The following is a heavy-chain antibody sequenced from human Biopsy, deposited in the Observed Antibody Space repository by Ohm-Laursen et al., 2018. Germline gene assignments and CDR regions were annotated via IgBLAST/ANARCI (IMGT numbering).Heavy chain of an antibody. CDR3: ARDGAGSYHDY. CDR1: GFTFSDYY. J-gene: IGHJ4*02. D-gene: IGHD3-10*01. V-gene: IGHV3-11*01. Sequence: GSLRLSCTASGFTFSDYYMSWIRQAPGKGLEWLSYISGSGTTIFYADSVKGRFTVSRDNAKNSLYLQTNSLTVEDPAVYYCARDGAGSYHDYWGQGTLVTVSS. CDR2: ISGSGTTI.